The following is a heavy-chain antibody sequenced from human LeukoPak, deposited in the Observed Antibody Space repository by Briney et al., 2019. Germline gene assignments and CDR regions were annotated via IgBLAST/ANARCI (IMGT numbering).Heavy chain of an antibody. J-gene: IGHJ4*02. CDR2: ISSSGITI. CDR3: AREMGGYPFDY. D-gene: IGHD5-12*01. V-gene: IGHV3-48*03. Sequence: GGSLRLSCAASGFLFSSFEVNWVRQAPGKGLEWVSYISSSGITIYYADSVKGRFTISRDNAKNSLYLQMNSLGAEDTAVYYCAREMGGYPFDYWGQGTLVTVSS. CDR1: GFLFSSFE.